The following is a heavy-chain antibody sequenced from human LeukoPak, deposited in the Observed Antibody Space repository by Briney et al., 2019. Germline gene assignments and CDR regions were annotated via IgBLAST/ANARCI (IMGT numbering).Heavy chain of an antibody. CDR2: IYTSGST. D-gene: IGHD4-23*01. Sequence: SPSETLSLTCTVSGGSISSYYWSWIRQPAGRGLEWIGRIYTSGSTNYNPSLKSRVTMSVDTSKNQFSLKLSSVTAADTAVYYCARVDYGINSGGLDYWGQGTLVTVSS. V-gene: IGHV4-4*07. CDR3: ARVDYGINSGGLDY. J-gene: IGHJ4*02. CDR1: GGSISSYY.